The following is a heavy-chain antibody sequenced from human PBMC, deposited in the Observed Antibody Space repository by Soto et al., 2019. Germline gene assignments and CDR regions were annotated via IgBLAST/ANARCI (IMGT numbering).Heavy chain of an antibody. CDR3: TRVDTAMAPRGY. CDR1: GFTFGDYA. Sequence: KSGGSLRLSCTASGFTFGDYAMSWFHQAPGKGLEWVGFIRSKAYGGTTEYAASVKGRFTISRDDSKSIAYLQMNSLKTEDTAVYYCTRVDTAMAPRGYWGQGTLVTVSS. CDR2: IRSKAYGGTT. D-gene: IGHD5-18*01. V-gene: IGHV3-49*05. J-gene: IGHJ4*02.